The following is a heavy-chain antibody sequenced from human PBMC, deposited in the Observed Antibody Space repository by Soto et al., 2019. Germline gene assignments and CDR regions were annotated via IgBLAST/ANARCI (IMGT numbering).Heavy chain of an antibody. J-gene: IGHJ6*02. CDR2: ISWNSGTI. V-gene: IGHV3-9*01. D-gene: IGHD4-17*01. CDR3: AKGVTTYGYYYDDMDV. CDR1: GFTFDDYA. Sequence: GGSLRLSCAASGFTFDDYAMHWVRQAPGKGLEWVSGISWNSGTIGYADSVKGRFTISRDNAKNSLYLQMNSLGAEDTALYYCAKGVTTYGYYYDDMDVWGQGTTVTVSS.